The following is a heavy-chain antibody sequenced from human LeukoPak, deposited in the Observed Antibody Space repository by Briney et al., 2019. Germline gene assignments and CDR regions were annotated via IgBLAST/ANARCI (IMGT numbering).Heavy chain of an antibody. J-gene: IGHJ5*02. CDR3: ARNLGIAAAGTPNWFDP. D-gene: IGHD6-13*01. Sequence: SETLSLTCTVSGGSISSGGYYWSWIRQHPGKGLEWIGYIYYSGSTYYNPSLKSRVTISVDTSKNQFSLKLSSVTAAATAVYYCARNLGIAAAGTPNWFDPWGQGTLVTVSS. CDR2: IYYSGST. CDR1: GGSISSGGYY. V-gene: IGHV4-31*03.